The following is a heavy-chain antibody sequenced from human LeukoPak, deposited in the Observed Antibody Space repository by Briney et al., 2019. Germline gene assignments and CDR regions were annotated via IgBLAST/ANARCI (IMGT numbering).Heavy chain of an antibody. V-gene: IGHV4-38-2*02. CDR3: ARDKGDYFDY. D-gene: IGHD3-16*01. CDR1: DYSISSGYY. J-gene: IGHJ4*02. Sequence: SETLSLTCTVSDYSISSGYYWGWIRQPPGKGLEWIGSIYHSGSTYYNPSLKSRVTISVDTSKNQFSLKLSSVTAADTAVYYCARDKGDYFDYWGQGTLVTVSS. CDR2: IYHSGST.